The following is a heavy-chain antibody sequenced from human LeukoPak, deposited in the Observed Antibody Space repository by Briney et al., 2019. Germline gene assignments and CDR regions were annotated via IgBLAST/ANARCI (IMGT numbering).Heavy chain of an antibody. CDR2: IYYSGTT. J-gene: IGHJ6*03. V-gene: IGHV4-59*01. D-gene: IGHD1-1*01. CDR1: GGSISSYY. Sequence: SETLSLTCTVSGGSISSYYWSWIRQPPGKGLELIGYIYYSGTTNYNPSLKSRVTISVDTSDNQFSLKLSSVTAADTAVYYCARVSWFPGTSYYYMDVWGKGTTVTVSS. CDR3: ARVSWFPGTSYYYMDV.